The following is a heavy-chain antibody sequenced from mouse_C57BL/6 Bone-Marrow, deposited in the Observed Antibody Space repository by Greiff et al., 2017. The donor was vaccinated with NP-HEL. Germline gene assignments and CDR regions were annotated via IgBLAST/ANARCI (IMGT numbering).Heavy chain of an antibody. V-gene: IGHV14-4*01. Sequence: DVKLQESGAELVRPGASVKLSCTASGFNIKDDYMHWVKQRPEQGLEWIGWIDPENGDTEYASKFQGKATITADTSSNTAYLQLSSLTSEDTAVYYCTTGSTMITTGYYFDYWGQGTTLTVSS. CDR3: TTGSTMITTGYYFDY. CDR1: GFNIKDDY. J-gene: IGHJ2*01. D-gene: IGHD2-4*01. CDR2: IDPENGDT.